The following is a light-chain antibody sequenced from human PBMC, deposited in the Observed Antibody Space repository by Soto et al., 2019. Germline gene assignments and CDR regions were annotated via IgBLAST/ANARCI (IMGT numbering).Light chain of an antibody. J-gene: IGKJ2*01. CDR2: DTS. CDR1: QSVSSN. CDR3: QQYNDWPPYT. Sequence: EIVLTQSPGTLSVSPGERATLSCRASQSVSSNLAWYQQKPGQAPRLLIYDTSSRATGFPARFSGSGSGTEFTLTISSLQSEDFAVYYCQQYNDWPPYTFGQGTKLEVK. V-gene: IGKV3-15*01.